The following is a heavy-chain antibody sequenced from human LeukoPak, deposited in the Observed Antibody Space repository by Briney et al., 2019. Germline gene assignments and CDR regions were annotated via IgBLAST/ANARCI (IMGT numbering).Heavy chain of an antibody. V-gene: IGHV3-74*01. CDR2: INSDGSST. J-gene: IGHJ4*02. CDR1: GFSFSSYW. D-gene: IGHD5-24*01. Sequence: GGSLRLSCAASGFSFSSYWMHWVRQAPGKGLVWVSRINSDGSSTTYADSVKGRSTISRDNAKNTLYLQMNSLRAEDTAVYYCARGAARMVEMGTMISFEYWGQGTLVTVSS. CDR3: ARGAARMVEMGTMISFEY.